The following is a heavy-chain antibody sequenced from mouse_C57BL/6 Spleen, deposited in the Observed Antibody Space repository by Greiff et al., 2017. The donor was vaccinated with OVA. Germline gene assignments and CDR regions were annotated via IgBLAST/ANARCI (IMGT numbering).Heavy chain of an antibody. Sequence: DVKLQESGGGLVQPGGSMKLSCVASGFTFSNYWMNWVRQSPEKGLEWVAQIRLKSDNYATHYAESVKGRFTISRDDSKSSVYLQMNNLRAEDTGIYYCITGYWYFDVWGTGTTVTVSS. D-gene: IGHD4-1*01. J-gene: IGHJ1*03. CDR2: IRLKSDNYAT. CDR3: ITGYWYFDV. CDR1: GFTFSNYW. V-gene: IGHV6-3*01.